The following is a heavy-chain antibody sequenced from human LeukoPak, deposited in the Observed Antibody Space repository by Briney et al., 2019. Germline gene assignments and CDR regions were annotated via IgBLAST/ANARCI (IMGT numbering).Heavy chain of an antibody. CDR2: ISGAGTFI. CDR1: GFTFTSYA. V-gene: IGHV3-21*01. D-gene: IGHD6-6*01. CDR3: TSTRMAALAVGS. Sequence: GGSLRLSCAASGFTFTSYAMNWVRQAPGAGLEWVASISGAGTFIYYADSVKGRFTISRDNTKNSLYLQMNGLRAEDTAVYYCTSTRMAALAVGSWGQGTLVTVSS. J-gene: IGHJ5*02.